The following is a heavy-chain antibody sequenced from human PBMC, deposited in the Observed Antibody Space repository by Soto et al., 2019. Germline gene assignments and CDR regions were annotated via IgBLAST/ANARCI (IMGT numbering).Heavy chain of an antibody. D-gene: IGHD6-13*01. V-gene: IGHV1-46*01. CDR3: ERVYSSSWLDP. Sequence: ASVKVSCKASGYTFTSYYMHWVRQAPGQGLEWMGIINPSGGSTSYAQKLQGRVTMTRDTSTSTVYMELSSLRSEDTAVYYCERVYSSSWLDPWGQGTMVTVYS. CDR2: INPSGGST. J-gene: IGHJ5*02. CDR1: GYTFTSYY.